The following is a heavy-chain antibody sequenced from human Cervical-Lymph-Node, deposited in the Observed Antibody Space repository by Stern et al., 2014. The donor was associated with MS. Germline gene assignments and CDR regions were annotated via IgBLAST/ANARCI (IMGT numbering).Heavy chain of an antibody. CDR3: VKDLTASACCDGMDV. CDR2: IGWNSGFI. J-gene: IGHJ6*02. V-gene: IGHV3-9*01. CDR1: GFTFDDYA. Sequence: EVQLVESGGALVQPGGSLRLSCAASGFTFDDYAMPWVRLTPGKGLGWVSGIGWNSGFIGYGDSVRGRFTISRDNAKKSLYLQMSSLRTEDTALYYCVKDLTASACCDGMDVWGQGTTVIVSS. D-gene: IGHD5-18*01.